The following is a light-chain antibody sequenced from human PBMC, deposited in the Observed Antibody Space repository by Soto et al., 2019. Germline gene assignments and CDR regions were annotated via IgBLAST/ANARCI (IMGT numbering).Light chain of an antibody. CDR2: AAS. Sequence: DIQMTQSPSSLSASVGDRVTITCRASQRISTYLNWYQQKPGKATTLLIYAASSLQSGVPSRFSGTGSGTDFTLTISSLQPEDFATYYCKQSYSTLLITFGQGKRLESK. V-gene: IGKV1-39*01. J-gene: IGKJ5*01. CDR1: QRISTY. CDR3: KQSYSTLLIT.